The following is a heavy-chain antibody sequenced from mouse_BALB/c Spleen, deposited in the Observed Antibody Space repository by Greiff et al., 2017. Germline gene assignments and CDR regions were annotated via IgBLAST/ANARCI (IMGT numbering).Heavy chain of an antibody. D-gene: IGHD2-1*01. CDR3: GNLNYAMDY. CDR2: IGPYYGGT. V-gene: IGHV1S135*01. CDR1: GYSFTGYN. Sequence: EVQLLQSGPELVKPGASVKISCKASGYSFTGYNMYWVKQSNGKSLEWIGNIGPYYGGTCYNQKFKGKATLTVDKSSSTTNMQLKDLTTEDSAVYYYGNLNYAMDYWGQGTSVTVSS. J-gene: IGHJ4*01.